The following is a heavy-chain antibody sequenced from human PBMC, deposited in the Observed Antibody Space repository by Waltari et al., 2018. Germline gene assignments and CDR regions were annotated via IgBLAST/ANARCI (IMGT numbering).Heavy chain of an antibody. CDR2: IDPNDSYN. CDR1: GYNFTPYW. CDR3: ARHPVYWDQGHNYGLDV. V-gene: IGHV5-10-1*03. J-gene: IGHJ6*02. D-gene: IGHD1-26*01. Sequence: EVQLVQSGAEVKKPGESLRISCTGSGYNFTPYWISWLRQMPGKGLEWMGRIDPNDSYNNYSPSFQGHVTISGDKSINTAYLQWSRLRASDTAIYYCARHPVYWDQGHNYGLDVWGQGTTVTVSS.